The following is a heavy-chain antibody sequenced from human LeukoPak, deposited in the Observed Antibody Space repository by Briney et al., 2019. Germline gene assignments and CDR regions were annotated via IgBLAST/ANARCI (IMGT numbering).Heavy chain of an antibody. CDR1: GGSVSSGSYY. CDR3: ARKENVYYYFDY. J-gene: IGHJ4*02. Sequence: SETLSLTCTVSGGSVSSGSYYWSWIRQPPGKGLEWIGYIYHSGTTYYNPSLQSRVTMSVDTSKNQFSLKLSSVTAVDTAVYYCARKENVYYYFDYWGQGTLVTVSS. CDR2: IYHSGTT. D-gene: IGHD3-10*01. V-gene: IGHV4-61*01.